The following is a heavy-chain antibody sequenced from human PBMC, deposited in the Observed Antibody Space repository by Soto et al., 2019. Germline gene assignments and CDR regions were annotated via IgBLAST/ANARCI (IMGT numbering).Heavy chain of an antibody. J-gene: IGHJ4*02. V-gene: IGHV3-48*02. CDR1: RFTFRVSS. CDR2: ISSGSRTI. CDR3: ARDHGSGSFPSYLDF. D-gene: IGHD1-26*01. Sequence: PGGSLRLSCAASRFTFRVSSMSWVRQAPGKGLEWISYISSGSRTIYYADSVKGRCNISRDNAKNSLYLDMNSLRDEDTAVYYCARDHGSGSFPSYLDFWGPGTLVTVSS.